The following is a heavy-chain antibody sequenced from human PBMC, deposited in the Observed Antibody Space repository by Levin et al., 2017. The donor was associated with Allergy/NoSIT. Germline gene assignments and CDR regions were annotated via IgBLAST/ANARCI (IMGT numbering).Heavy chain of an antibody. V-gene: IGHV3-48*01. D-gene: IGHD5-18*01. CDR2: ISSSGSSI. Sequence: PGGSLRLSCAASGFTFSSYSMNWVRQAPGKGLEWVSYISSSGSSIHYADSVKGRFTISRDNAKNSLYLQMNSLRAEDTAVYYCAKGRFSYGSTFDTWGQGTLVTVSS. CDR3: AKGRFSYGSTFDT. J-gene: IGHJ3*02. CDR1: GFTFSSYS.